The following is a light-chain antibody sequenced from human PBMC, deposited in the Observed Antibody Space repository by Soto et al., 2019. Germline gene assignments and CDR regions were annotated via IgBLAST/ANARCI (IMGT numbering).Light chain of an antibody. J-gene: IGKJ1*01. V-gene: IGKV1-5*03. CDR2: KAS. CDR3: QQYNSYSRT. Sequence: DIQMTQSPSTLSASVGDRVTNTCRANQSISTWLAWYQQEPGKAPKLLIYKASHLDSGVPSRFSGSGSGTEFTLTISSLQPDDFATYYCQQYNSYSRTFGQGTKVEIK. CDR1: QSISTW.